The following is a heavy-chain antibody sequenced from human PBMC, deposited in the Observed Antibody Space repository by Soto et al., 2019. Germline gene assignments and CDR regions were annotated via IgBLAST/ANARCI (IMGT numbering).Heavy chain of an antibody. D-gene: IGHD1-26*01. CDR1: GFTFSSYG. CDR2: ISYDGSNK. V-gene: IGHV3-30*18. Sequence: QVQLVESGGGVVQPGRSLRLSCAASGFTFSSYGMHWVRQAPGKGLEWVAVISYDGSNKYYADSVKGRFTISRDNSKNTLYLQMNSLRAEDTAVYYCAKHPEWELLSYFDYWGQGTLVTVSS. J-gene: IGHJ4*02. CDR3: AKHPEWELLSYFDY.